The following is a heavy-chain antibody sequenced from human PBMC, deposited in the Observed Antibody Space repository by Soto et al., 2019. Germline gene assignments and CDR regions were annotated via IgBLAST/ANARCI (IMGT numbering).Heavy chain of an antibody. D-gene: IGHD5-18*01. V-gene: IGHV3-21*01. CDR3: ARDEDSYYCTYYDFDI. CDR2: ISSSSSYI. CDR1: GFTFSSYS. J-gene: IGHJ3*02. Sequence: GGSLRLSCAASGFTFSSYSMNWVRQAPGKGLEWVSSISSSSSYIYYADSVKGRFTISRDNAKNSLYLQMNSLRAEDPAVYYCARDEDSYYCTYYDFDIWGHVRMVT.